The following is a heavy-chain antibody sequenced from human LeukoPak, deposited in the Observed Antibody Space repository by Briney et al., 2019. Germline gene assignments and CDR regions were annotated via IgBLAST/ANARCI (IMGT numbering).Heavy chain of an antibody. CDR2: ITGGSGTI. CDR1: GFTFTSYT. Sequence: GGSLRLSCATSGFTFTSYTMNWVRQAPGKGLEWISFITGGSGTIYYADSVKVRFTISRDNAKNSLYLHMDSLRDEDTAVYYCAREYYDSSGYYSFDYWGQGTLVTVSS. D-gene: IGHD3-22*01. CDR3: AREYYDSSGYYSFDY. V-gene: IGHV3-48*02. J-gene: IGHJ4*02.